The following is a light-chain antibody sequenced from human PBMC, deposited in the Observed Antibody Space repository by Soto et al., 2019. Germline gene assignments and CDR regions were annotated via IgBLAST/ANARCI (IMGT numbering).Light chain of an antibody. CDR1: QSVSSN. J-gene: IGKJ2*01. V-gene: IGKV3-15*01. CDR2: DAS. CDR3: QQYNNWPL. Sequence: EIVMTQSPATLSVSPGERATLSCRASQSVSSNLAWYQQKPGQAPRLLIYDASTRATSIPARFSSSGSGTEFTNTISSLQSEDFALYYCQQYNNWPLFGQGTKLEIK.